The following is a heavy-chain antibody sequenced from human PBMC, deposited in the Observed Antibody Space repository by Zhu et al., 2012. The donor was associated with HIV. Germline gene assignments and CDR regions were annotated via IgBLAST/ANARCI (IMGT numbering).Heavy chain of an antibody. J-gene: IGHJ3*01. CDR2: IYISGST. V-gene: IGHV4-4*07. Sequence: QVQVQESGPGLVEPSETLSLTCTVSVGSISSYYCSWIRQPAGKGLEWIGRIYISGSTSYNPSLRGRVAMSVDSSRRKFSLELTSVTAADTAVYYCATDRGTFYGRGPLDVWGQGRMVTVSS. CDR1: VGSISSYY. D-gene: IGHD1-1*01. CDR3: ATDRGTFYGRGPLDV.